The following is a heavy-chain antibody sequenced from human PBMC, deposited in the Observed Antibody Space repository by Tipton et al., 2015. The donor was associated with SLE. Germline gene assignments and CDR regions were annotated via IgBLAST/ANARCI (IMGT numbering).Heavy chain of an antibody. Sequence: SLRLSCATSGFTFSHFWMHWVRQVPGKGLLWVSHINSGGTTTTYADSVKGRFTISRDNTKNTLYLHMNSLRAEDTAVYYCAREAMTYDSWGQGTLVTVSS. D-gene: IGHD2-21*02. CDR2: INSGGTTT. V-gene: IGHV3-74*01. J-gene: IGHJ5*01. CDR3: AREAMTYDS. CDR1: GFTFSHFW.